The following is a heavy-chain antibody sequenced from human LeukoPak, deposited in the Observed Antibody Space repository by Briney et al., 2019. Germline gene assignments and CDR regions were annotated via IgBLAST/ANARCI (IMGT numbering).Heavy chain of an antibody. CDR1: GGSISGYY. CDR2: IYYSGST. CDR3: ARVGYDSSGYLYGMDV. V-gene: IGHV4-59*01. Sequence: PSETLSLTCTVSGGSISGYYWSWLRQPPGKGLEWIGYIYYSGSTNYNPSLKSRVTISVDTSKNQFSLKLSSVTAADTAVYYCARVGYDSSGYLYGMDVWGQGTTVTVSS. D-gene: IGHD3-22*01. J-gene: IGHJ6*02.